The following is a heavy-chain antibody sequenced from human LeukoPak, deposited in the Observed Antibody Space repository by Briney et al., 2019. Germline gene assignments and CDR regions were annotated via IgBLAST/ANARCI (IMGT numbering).Heavy chain of an antibody. D-gene: IGHD3-10*01. CDR2: ISYSGST. J-gene: IGHJ5*02. CDR3: GRHKNYGSGRRVDP. Sequence: PSETLSLTCTVSGGSISSGSYYWIWIRQPPGKGLEWIGYISYSGSTYYNPSLKSRVTISVDTSRNQLSLQLSSVTAADTAVYYCGRHKNYGSGRRVDPWGQGTLVTVSS. V-gene: IGHV4-61*01. CDR1: GGSISSGSYY.